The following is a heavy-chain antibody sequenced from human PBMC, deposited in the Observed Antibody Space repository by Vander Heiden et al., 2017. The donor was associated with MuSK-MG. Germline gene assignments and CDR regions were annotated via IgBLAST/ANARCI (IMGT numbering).Heavy chain of an antibody. D-gene: IGHD3-10*01. J-gene: IGHJ4*02. V-gene: IGHV3-23*01. CDR1: GFTFSSYA. CDR2: SSGSGGST. Sequence: EVQLLESGGGLVQPGGSLRLSCAASGFTFSSYAMSWVRQAPGKGLEWVSASSGSGGSTYYADSVKGRFTISRDNSKNTLYLQMNSLRAEDTAVYYCAKGRYYYGSGSYYNSFDYWGQGTLVTVSS. CDR3: AKGRYYYGSGSYYNSFDY.